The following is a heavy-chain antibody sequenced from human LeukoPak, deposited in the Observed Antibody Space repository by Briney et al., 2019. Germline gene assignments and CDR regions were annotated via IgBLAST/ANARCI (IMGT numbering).Heavy chain of an antibody. J-gene: IGHJ5*01. CDR1: GYSFTSYW. CDR3: ARQTSAAADNGWFDS. V-gene: IGHV5-51*01. D-gene: IGHD6-13*01. CDR2: IYPGDSDT. Sequence: GESLKISCKGSGYSFTSYWIGWVRQMSGKGLEWMGIIYPGDSDTRYSPSFQGQVTISADKSINTAYLQWGSLKASDTAMYYCARQTSAAADNGWFDSWGQGTLVTVSS.